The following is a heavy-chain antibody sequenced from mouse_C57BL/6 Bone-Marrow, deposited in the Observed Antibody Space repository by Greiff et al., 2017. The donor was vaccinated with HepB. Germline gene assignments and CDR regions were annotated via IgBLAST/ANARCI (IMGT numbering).Heavy chain of an antibody. D-gene: IGHD1-1*01. CDR2: IWSGGST. Sequence: VQLQQSGPGLVQPSQCLSITCTVSGFSLTSYGVHWVRQSPGKGLEWLGVIWSGGSTDYNATFISSQSISKVNSKSQDFFKMNSLQADDTAIYYCARIGYGSSYDYFDYWGQGTTLTVSS. CDR3: ARIGYGSSYDYFDY. CDR1: GFSLTSYG. J-gene: IGHJ2*01. V-gene: IGHV2-2*01.